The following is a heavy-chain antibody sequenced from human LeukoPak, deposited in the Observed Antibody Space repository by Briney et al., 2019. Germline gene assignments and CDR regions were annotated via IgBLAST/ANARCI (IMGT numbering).Heavy chain of an antibody. CDR1: GFTFSDSW. CDR2: MNQDGSAK. J-gene: IGHJ6*02. CDR3: ATYTHWVAGDV. V-gene: IGHV3-7*01. D-gene: IGHD3-16*01. Sequence: PGGSLRLSCAASGFTFSDSWVSWVRQAPGKGLEWVVNMNQDGSAKGYVDSVKGRFTISRDNARNSLYLQMSSLRPEDTAVYYCATYTHWVAGDVWGQGTTVTVSS.